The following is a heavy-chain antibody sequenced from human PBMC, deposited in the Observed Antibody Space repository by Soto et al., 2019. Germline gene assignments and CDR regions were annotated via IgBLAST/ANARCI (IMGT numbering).Heavy chain of an antibody. CDR2: ISSSSSTI. CDR1: GFTFSSYS. Sequence: GRSLRLSCAASGFTFSSYSMNWVRQAPGKGLEWVSYISSSSSTIYYADSVKGRFTISRDNAKNSLYLQMNSLRDEDTAVYYCARDPGYSYGPRGYYYGMDVWGQGTTVTVSS. D-gene: IGHD5-18*01. V-gene: IGHV3-48*02. J-gene: IGHJ6*02. CDR3: ARDPGYSYGPRGYYYGMDV.